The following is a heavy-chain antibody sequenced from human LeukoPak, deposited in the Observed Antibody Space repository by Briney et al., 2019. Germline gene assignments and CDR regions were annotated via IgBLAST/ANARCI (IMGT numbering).Heavy chain of an antibody. CDR3: ANSPTYCSSTSCYINY. CDR1: GFTFSSYG. J-gene: IGHJ4*02. D-gene: IGHD2-2*02. CDR2: ISDEGSNK. Sequence: PGGSLRLSCAASGFTFSSYGMHWVRQAPGKGLEWVAVISDEGSNKYYVDSVKGRFTISRDNSKNTLCLQMNSLRAEDTAVYYCANSPTYCSSTSCYINYWGQGTLVTVSS. V-gene: IGHV3-30*18.